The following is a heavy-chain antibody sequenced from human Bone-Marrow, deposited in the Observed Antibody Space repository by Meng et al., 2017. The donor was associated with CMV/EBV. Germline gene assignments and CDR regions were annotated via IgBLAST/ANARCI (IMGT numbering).Heavy chain of an antibody. Sequence: SETLSLTCTVSGGSIRSYYWSWIRQPPGKGLEWIGYIYYSGSTNYNPSLKSRVTISVDTSKNQFSLKLSSVTAADTAVYYCARASPDTRKGYCSSTSCYNYYYYYGMDVWGQGTTVTVSS. V-gene: IGHV4-59*01. CDR2: IYYSGST. D-gene: IGHD2-2*02. CDR3: ARASPDTRKGYCSSTSCYNYYYYYGMDV. CDR1: GGSIRSYY. J-gene: IGHJ6*02.